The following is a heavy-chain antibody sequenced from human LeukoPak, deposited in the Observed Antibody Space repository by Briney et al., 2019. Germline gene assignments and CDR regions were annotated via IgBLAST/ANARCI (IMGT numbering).Heavy chain of an antibody. D-gene: IGHD2-15*01. CDR3: AREAAGTFDY. J-gene: IGHJ4*02. CDR1: GFTFSSYA. V-gene: IGHV3-23*01. CDR2: ISGSGGST. Sequence: GGSLRLSCAASGFTFSSYAMSWVRQAPGKGLEWVSAISGSGGSTYYADSVKGRFTISRDNAKNSLYLQMNSLRDEDTAVYYCAREAAGTFDYWGQGTLVTVSS.